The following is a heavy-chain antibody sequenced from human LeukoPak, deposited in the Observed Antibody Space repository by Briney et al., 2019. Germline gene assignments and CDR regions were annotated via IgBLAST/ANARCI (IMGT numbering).Heavy chain of an antibody. V-gene: IGHV3-48*03. Sequence: AGGSLRLSYAASGFTFSNYEMNWVRQAPGKGLEWVSYISSSGGTMYYADSVKGRFTISRDNAKNSLYLQMNSLRAEDTAVYYCARGHYYGMDVWGKGTTVTISS. J-gene: IGHJ6*04. CDR2: ISSSGGTM. CDR1: GFTFSNYE. CDR3: ARGHYYGMDV.